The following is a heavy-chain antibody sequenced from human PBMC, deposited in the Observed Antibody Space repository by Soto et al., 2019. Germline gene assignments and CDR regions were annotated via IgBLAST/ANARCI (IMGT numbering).Heavy chain of an antibody. CDR3: ARVFSSAVASWFDP. Sequence: PGGSLRLSCVASGFSFSSYSMNWVRQAPGKGLEWVAYVSGSGNTKYYADSVKGRFTISRDNSKNTLYLQMNSLRAEDTAVYYCARVFSSAVASWFDPWGQGTLVTVSS. CDR1: GFSFSSYS. V-gene: IGHV3-48*01. CDR2: VSGSGNTK. D-gene: IGHD6-19*01. J-gene: IGHJ5*02.